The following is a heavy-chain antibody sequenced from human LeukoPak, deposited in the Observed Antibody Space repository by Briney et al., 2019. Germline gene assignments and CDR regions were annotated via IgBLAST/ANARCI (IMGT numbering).Heavy chain of an antibody. Sequence: GGPLRLFCAASGFNFADSAMSWVRQTPREGVEWVSLISFNGRNTYYGVSEKARFTISRDNSKDTVYLQMNSLRAEDTAIFYCTRDIELSTWGPGTMVTVSS. CDR1: GFNFADSA. V-gene: IGHV3-23*01. J-gene: IGHJ3*01. CDR2: ISFNGRNT. CDR3: TRDIELST. D-gene: IGHD5-12*01.